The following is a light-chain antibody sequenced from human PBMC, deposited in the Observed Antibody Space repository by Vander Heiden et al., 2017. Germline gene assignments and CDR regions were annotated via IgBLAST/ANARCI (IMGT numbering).Light chain of an antibody. CDR1: QSISSY. Sequence: DIQMTQSPSSLSASVGDRVTITCRASQSISSYLNWYQQKPGKAPKLLIYAASSLQSGVPSRFSGSGCGTDFTLTISRLQPEDFATYYCQQSDSTPITFGAGTKVEIK. J-gene: IGKJ4*01. CDR3: QQSDSTPIT. CDR2: AAS. V-gene: IGKV1-39*01.